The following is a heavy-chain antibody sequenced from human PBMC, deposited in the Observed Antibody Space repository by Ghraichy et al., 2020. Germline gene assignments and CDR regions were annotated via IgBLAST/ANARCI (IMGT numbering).Heavy chain of an antibody. V-gene: IGHV3-21*01. D-gene: IGHD3-16*02. Sequence: GGSLRLSCAASGFTFSSYTMNWVRQAPGKGLEWVSSISSSSSYIYYADSLKGRFTISRDNAKNSLFLQMNSLRAEDTAVYYCASDRITFGGVIVRGYDYWGQGTLVTVSS. J-gene: IGHJ4*02. CDR3: ASDRITFGGVIVRGYDY. CDR1: GFTFSSYT. CDR2: ISSSSSYI.